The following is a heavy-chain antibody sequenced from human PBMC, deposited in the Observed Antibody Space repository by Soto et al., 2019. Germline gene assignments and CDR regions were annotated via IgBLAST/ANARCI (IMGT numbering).Heavy chain of an antibody. CDR3: ARGRYGMDV. Sequence: GGSLRLSCAASGFTLSSYGMHWVRQAPGKGLEWVAVIWSDGSNKYYADSVKGRFTISRDNSKNRLYLQMNSLRIEDTAVYNCARGRYGMDVWGRGTTVTVS. CDR1: GFTLSSYG. J-gene: IGHJ6*02. V-gene: IGHV3-33*01. CDR2: IWSDGSNK.